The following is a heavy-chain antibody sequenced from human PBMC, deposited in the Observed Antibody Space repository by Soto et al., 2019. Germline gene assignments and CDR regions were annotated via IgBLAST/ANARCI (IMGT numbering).Heavy chain of an antibody. J-gene: IGHJ6*02. Sequence: EVQLLESGGDLVQPGGSLRLSCTATGFTFRTYGMAWVRQAPGKGLEWVSDISETGKNTNYADSVRGRFTISRNNARNTLYLQMNTLRAEDTAVYYCAKDRATNFGVIWKYGMDVWGPGTTVSVSS. V-gene: IGHV3-23*01. D-gene: IGHD3-3*01. CDR3: AKDRATNFGVIWKYGMDV. CDR1: GFTFRTYG. CDR2: ISETGKNT.